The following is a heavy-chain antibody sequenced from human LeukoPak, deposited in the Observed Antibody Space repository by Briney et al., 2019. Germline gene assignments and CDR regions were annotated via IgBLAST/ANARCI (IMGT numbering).Heavy chain of an antibody. CDR1: GGSISNYY. CDR3: ARGKVVAGTPGQNSWDH. V-gene: IGHV4-4*07. J-gene: IGHJ4*02. D-gene: IGHD6-19*01. CDR2: IYTSGTT. Sequence: SETLSLTCTVSGGSISNYYWNWIRQPAGKGLEWIGRIYTSGTTNYNPSLKSRVSMSVDTSKNQFSLKLRSVTAAATAVYYCARGKVVAGTPGQNSWDHWGQGTLVPVSS.